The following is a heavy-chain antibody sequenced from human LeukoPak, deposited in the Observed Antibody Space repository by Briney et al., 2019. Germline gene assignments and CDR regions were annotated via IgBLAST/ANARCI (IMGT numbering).Heavy chain of an antibody. CDR1: GGPFSGYY. Sequence: SETLSLTCAVYGGPFSGYYWSWIRQPPGKGLEWIGEINHSGSTNYNPSLKSRVTISVDTSKNQFSLKLSSVTAADTVVYYCARGLLLWFGGSPNWFDPWGQGTLVTVSS. V-gene: IGHV4-34*01. CDR3: ARGLLLWFGGSPNWFDP. D-gene: IGHD3-10*01. J-gene: IGHJ5*02. CDR2: INHSGST.